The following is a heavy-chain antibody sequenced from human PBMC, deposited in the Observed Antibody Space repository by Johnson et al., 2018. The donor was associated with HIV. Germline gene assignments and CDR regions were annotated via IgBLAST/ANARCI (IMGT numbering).Heavy chain of an antibody. J-gene: IGHJ3*02. D-gene: IGHD4-17*01. V-gene: IGHV3-53*01. Sequence: MQLVESGGGVVQPGRSLRLSCAASGFTVSSNYMSWVRQAPGKGLEWVSVIYSGGSTYYADSVKGRFTISRDNSKNTLYLQMNSLRAEDTAVYYCARVIRLGAVRLRHAFDIWGQGTMVTVSS. CDR1: GFTVSSNY. CDR2: IYSGGST. CDR3: ARVIRLGAVRLRHAFDI.